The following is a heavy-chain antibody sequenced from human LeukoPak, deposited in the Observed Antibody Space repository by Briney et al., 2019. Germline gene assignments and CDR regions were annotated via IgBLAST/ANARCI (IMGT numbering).Heavy chain of an antibody. V-gene: IGHV5-51*01. CDR1: GYSFTSYW. J-gene: IGHJ4*02. D-gene: IGHD3-22*01. CDR3: ASTNYDSSGYYLYYFDY. CDR2: IYPGDSDT. Sequence: GESLKISCKGSGYSFTSYWIGWVRQMPGKGLEWMGIIYPGDSDTRYSPSFQGQVTISADKSISTAYLQWSSLKASDTAMYYRASTNYDSSGYYLYYFDYWGQGTLVTVSS.